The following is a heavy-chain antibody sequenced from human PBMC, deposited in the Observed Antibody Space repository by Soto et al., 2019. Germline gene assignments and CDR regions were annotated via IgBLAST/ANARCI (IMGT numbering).Heavy chain of an antibody. CDR1: GGTFSSYA. CDR3: ARLKSIAARRYYYYYGMDV. J-gene: IGHJ6*02. CDR2: IIPIFGTA. Sequence: QVQLVQSGAEVKKPGSSVKVSCKASGGTFSSYAISWVRQAPGQGLEWMGGIIPIFGTANYAQKFQGRVKITADESTSTAYMELSSLRSEDTAVYYCARLKSIAARRYYYYYGMDVWGQGTTVTVSS. V-gene: IGHV1-69*01. D-gene: IGHD6-6*01.